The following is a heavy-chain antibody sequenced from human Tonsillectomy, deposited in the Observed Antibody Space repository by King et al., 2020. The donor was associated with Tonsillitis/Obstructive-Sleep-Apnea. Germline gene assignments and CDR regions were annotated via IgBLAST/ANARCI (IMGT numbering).Heavy chain of an antibody. V-gene: IGHV4-31*01. Sequence: PLQESGPGLVKPSQTLSLTCTVSGGSISSGGYYWSWIRQHPGKGLECIGYIYYGGSTYYNPSLKSLVTISVDTSKNQFSLKLSSVTAADTAVYYCARMYYYGSGSYYNEGYYYYMDVWGKGTTVTVSS. J-gene: IGHJ6*03. CDR2: IYYGGST. D-gene: IGHD3-10*01. CDR1: GGSISSGGYY. CDR3: ARMYYYGSGSYYNEGYYYYMDV.